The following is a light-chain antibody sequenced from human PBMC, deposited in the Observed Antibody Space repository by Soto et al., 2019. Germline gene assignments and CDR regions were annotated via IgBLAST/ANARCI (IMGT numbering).Light chain of an antibody. CDR1: QTLTSNY. J-gene: IGKJ4*01. CDR3: QQYSDSVLT. Sequence: EIVLTQSPATLSLSPGERATLSCRASQTLTSNYLAWYQQKPGPAPRLLIHGAASRATGIPDRFSGSGSGTDFTLTISRLEPEDFAVYYCQQYSDSVLTFGGGTKVEIK. CDR2: GAA. V-gene: IGKV3-20*01.